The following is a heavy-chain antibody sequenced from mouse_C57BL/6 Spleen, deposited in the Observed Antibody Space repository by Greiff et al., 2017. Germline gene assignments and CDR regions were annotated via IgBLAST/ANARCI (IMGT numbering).Heavy chain of an antibody. D-gene: IGHD1-1*01. CDR1: GFTFTDYY. J-gene: IGHJ3*01. CDR3: ARSHYYGSSYSWFAY. V-gene: IGHV1-36*01. CDR2: VYPYNGGT. Sequence: VQLKESGPVLVKPGPSVKISCKASGFTFTDYYMHWVKQSHGKSLEWIGLVYPYNGGTSYNQKFKGKATLTVDTSSSTAYMELNSLTSEDSAVYYCARSHYYGSSYSWFAYWGQGTLVTVSA.